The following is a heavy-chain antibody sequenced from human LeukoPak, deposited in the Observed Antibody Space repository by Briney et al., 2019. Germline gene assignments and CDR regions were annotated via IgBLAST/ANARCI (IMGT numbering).Heavy chain of an antibody. CDR1: RGSISSYY. CDR2: IYYSGST. CDR3: ARGADSSGYYAIFYFDY. J-gene: IGHJ4*02. V-gene: IGHV4-59*01. Sequence: SEALSLTCTVSRGSISSYYWNWMRQPPGEGVEWMGYIYYSGSTNYNPSLKSRVTISVDTSKNQFSLKLSSVTAADTAVYYCARGADSSGYYAIFYFDYWGRGTLDTVSS. D-gene: IGHD3-22*01.